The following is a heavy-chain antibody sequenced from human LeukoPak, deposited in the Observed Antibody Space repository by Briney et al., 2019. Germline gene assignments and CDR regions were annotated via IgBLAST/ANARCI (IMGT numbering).Heavy chain of an antibody. Sequence: HPGGCLRLSWAASVFTFRNYTLSWVRQAPWKGLEWVSVICANDGNTYYADAVKGRFTISRDNSKDTLYLQMDSLRAEDTAVYYCAKGSGSSCYSPCDYWGQGILVTVSS. D-gene: IGHD2-15*01. V-gene: IGHV3-23*01. CDR3: AKGSGSSCYSPCDY. J-gene: IGHJ4*02. CDR2: ICANDGNT. CDR1: VFTFRNYT.